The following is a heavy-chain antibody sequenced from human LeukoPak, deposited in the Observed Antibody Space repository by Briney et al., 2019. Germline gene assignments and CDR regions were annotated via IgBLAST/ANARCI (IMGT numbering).Heavy chain of an antibody. CDR3: AKRPLVIFGMDV. J-gene: IGHJ6*02. D-gene: IGHD3-22*01. Sequence: GGSLRLSCAASGFTFSKAWMSWVRQAPGKGLEWVSAISGSGGSTYYADSVKGRFTISRDNSKNTLYLQMNSLRAEDTAVYYCAKRPLVIFGMDVWGQGTTVTVSS. CDR1: GFTFSKAW. V-gene: IGHV3-23*01. CDR2: ISGSGGST.